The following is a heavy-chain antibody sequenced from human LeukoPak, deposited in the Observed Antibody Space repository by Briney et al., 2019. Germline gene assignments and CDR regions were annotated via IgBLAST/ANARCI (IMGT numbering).Heavy chain of an antibody. CDR1: GFSFSSSS. CDR3: TRMHPYCTTTSCPRS. Sequence: GGSLRLSCAASGFSFSSSSMNWVRQAPGKGLEWVSSISSGGTYIYSADSVKDRFTISRDNAKNSLYLQMNSLRAEDTAVYYCTRMHPYCTTTSCPRSWGQGTLVTVSS. D-gene: IGHD2-2*01. J-gene: IGHJ4*02. CDR2: ISSGGTYI. V-gene: IGHV3-21*01.